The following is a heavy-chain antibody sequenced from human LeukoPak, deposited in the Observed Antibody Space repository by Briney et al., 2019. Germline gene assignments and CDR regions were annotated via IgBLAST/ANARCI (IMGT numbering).Heavy chain of an antibody. Sequence: PGGSLRLSCAASGFRFSSYAMSWVRQAPGKGLEWVSAISGSGGSTYYADSVKGRFTISRDNSKNTLYLQMNSLRAEDTATYYCAKDQYSGSPYYFDYWGQGTLVTASS. J-gene: IGHJ4*02. CDR3: AKDQYSGSPYYFDY. CDR2: ISGSGGST. V-gene: IGHV3-23*01. CDR1: GFRFSSYA. D-gene: IGHD1-26*01.